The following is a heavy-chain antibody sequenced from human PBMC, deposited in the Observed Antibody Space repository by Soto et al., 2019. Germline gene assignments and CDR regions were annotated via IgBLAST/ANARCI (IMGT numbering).Heavy chain of an antibody. CDR1: GFTFSAYE. CDR3: ARELATTQGFDY. D-gene: IGHD5-12*01. J-gene: IGHJ4*02. CDR2: ISTSGSAK. V-gene: IGHV3-48*03. Sequence: GGSLRLSCAASGFTFSAYEVDWVRHSPGKGLEWISKISTSGSAKYYADSVKGRFMISRDNAKNSLYLHMHSLRAEDTAVYYCARELATTQGFDYWGQGTLVTVSS.